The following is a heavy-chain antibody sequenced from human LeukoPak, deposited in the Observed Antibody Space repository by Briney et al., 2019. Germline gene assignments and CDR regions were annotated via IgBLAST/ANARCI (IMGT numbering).Heavy chain of an antibody. V-gene: IGHV1-8*01. J-gene: IGHJ5*01. CDR3: VRARYSSAWFDS. CDR1: GYIFDRYD. CDR2: MNPKTANT. Sequence: GASVKVSCKASGYIFDRYDINWVRQATGKGLEWMGWMNPKTANTGYAQKFQGRANMTSDTPMTTAYMELNSLKSEDTAVHYCVRARYSSAWFDSWGHGTLVIVSS. D-gene: IGHD6-25*01.